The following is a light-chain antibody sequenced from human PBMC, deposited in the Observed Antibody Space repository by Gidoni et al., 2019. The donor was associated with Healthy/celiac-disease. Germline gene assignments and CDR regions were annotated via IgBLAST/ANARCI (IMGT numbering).Light chain of an antibody. V-gene: IGKV3-20*01. J-gene: IGKJ4*01. CDR3: QQYGSSPPQT. CDR1: QSVSVSY. CDR2: GAS. Sequence: VFSQSPGPLSLSPGERATLSCRARQSVSVSYLAWYQQKPGQTPRLLIYGASSRATGIPDRFSGSGSGTDVTLTISRLEPEDVAVYYCQQYGSSPPQTFGGXTKVEIK.